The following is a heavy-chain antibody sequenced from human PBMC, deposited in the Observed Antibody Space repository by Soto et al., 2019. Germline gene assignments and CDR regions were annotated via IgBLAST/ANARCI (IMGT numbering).Heavy chain of an antibody. V-gene: IGHV1-18*04. Sequence: SVKVSCKASGYTFTSYGISWVRQAPGQGLEWMGWISAYNGNTNYAQKLQGRVTMTTDTSTSTAYMELRSLRSDDTAVYYCASGLRFGQLLYPSTWFDPWGQGTLVTVSS. J-gene: IGHJ5*02. CDR1: GYTFTSYG. D-gene: IGHD3-10*01. CDR3: ASGLRFGQLLYPSTWFDP. CDR2: ISAYNGNT.